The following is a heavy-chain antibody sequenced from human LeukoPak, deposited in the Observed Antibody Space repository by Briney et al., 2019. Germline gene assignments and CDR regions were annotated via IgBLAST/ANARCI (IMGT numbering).Heavy chain of an antibody. CDR3: ARDIEAAGLFLDY. J-gene: IGHJ4*02. CDR1: GFTFSSYC. V-gene: IGHV3-7*01. D-gene: IGHD6-13*01. CDR2: MKYDGSEK. Sequence: GGSLRLSCAASGFTFSSYCMSWVRQAPGKGLEWVANMKYDGSEKYYVDSVKGRFTISRDNAKNSLYLQMNSLSAEDTAVYYCARDIEAAGLFLDYWGQGTLVTVSS.